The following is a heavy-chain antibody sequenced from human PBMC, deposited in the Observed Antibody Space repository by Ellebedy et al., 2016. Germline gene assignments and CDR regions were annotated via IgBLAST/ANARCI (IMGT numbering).Heavy chain of an antibody. CDR1: GFSFSSYW. J-gene: IGHJ3*02. V-gene: IGHV3-53*01. CDR2: IYFGGTT. Sequence: GESLKISXAASGFSFSSYWMFWVRQAPGKGLEWVSIIYFGGTTYYADSVKGRFTISRDDSENMMHLQMNSLKTEDTAVYYCAIGVVGAFDIWGQGTMVIVSS. CDR3: AIGVVGAFDI. D-gene: IGHD3-3*01.